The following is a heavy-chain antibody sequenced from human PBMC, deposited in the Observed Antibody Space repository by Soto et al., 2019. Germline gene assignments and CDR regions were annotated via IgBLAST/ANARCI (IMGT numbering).Heavy chain of an antibody. Sequence: ASVKVSCKASGYTFTSYAMHWVRQAPGQRLEWMGWINAGNGNTKYSQKFQGRVTITRDTSASTAYMELSSLRSEDTAVYFCARVQILQLENIFDYWGQGALVTVSS. CDR3: ARVQILQLENIFDY. V-gene: IGHV1-3*01. J-gene: IGHJ4*02. D-gene: IGHD1-1*01. CDR1: GYTFTSYA. CDR2: INAGNGNT.